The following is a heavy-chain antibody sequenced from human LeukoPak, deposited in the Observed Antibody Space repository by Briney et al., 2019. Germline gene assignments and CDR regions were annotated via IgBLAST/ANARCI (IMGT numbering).Heavy chain of an antibody. D-gene: IGHD3-22*01. CDR2: IIPILGIA. CDR3: AREFYYYDSSGQLDY. Sequence: SVKVSCKASGGTFSSYTISWVRQAPGQVLEWMGRIIPILGIANYAQKLQGRVTITADKSTSTAYMELSSLRSEDTAVYYCAREFYYYDSSGQLDYWGQGTLVTVSS. V-gene: IGHV1-69*04. CDR1: GGTFSSYT. J-gene: IGHJ4*02.